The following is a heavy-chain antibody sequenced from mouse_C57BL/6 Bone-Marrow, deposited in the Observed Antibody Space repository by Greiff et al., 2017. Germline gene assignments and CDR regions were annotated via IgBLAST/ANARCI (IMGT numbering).Heavy chain of an antibody. CDR1: GYTFTSYW. CDR2: IYPGSGST. J-gene: IGHJ2*01. CDR3: ARLVATSEYFDY. D-gene: IGHD1-1*01. Sequence: VQLQQPGAELVKPGASVKMSCKASGYTFTSYWITWVKQRPGQGLEWIGDIYPGSGSTNYNEKFKSKATLTVDTSSSTAYMQLSSLTSEDSAVYYCARLVATSEYFDYWGQGTTLTVSS. V-gene: IGHV1-55*01.